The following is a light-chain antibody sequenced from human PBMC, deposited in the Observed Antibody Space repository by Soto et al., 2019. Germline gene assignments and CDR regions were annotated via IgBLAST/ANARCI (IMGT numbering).Light chain of an antibody. J-gene: IGLJ1*01. CDR2: LND. CDR3: AAWDGSLDGRFV. CDR1: SSNIGTNY. V-gene: IGLV1-47*02. Sequence: QSVLAQPPSASGTPGQRVTISCAGSSSNIGTNYVHWYQQLPGTAPKLLIYLNDQRPSGVPDRFSGSKSGTSASLAISGLRSEDEADYFCAAWDGSLDGRFVFGTGTKVTVL.